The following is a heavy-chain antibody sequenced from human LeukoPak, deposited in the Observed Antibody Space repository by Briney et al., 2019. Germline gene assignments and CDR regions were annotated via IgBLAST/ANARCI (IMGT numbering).Heavy chain of an antibody. CDR1: GFTFSSYA. Sequence: PGRSLRLSCAASGFTFSSYAMHWVRQAPGKGLEWVAVISYDGSNKYYADSVKGRFTISRDNSKNTLYLQMNSLRAEDTAVYYCAREEVGYDILTGLDYWGQGTLVTVSS. V-gene: IGHV3-30-3*01. J-gene: IGHJ4*02. CDR2: ISYDGSNK. CDR3: AREEVGYDILTGLDY. D-gene: IGHD3-9*01.